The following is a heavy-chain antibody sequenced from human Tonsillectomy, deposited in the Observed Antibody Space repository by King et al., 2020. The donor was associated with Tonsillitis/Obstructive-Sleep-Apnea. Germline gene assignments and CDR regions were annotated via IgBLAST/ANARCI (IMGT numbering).Heavy chain of an antibody. D-gene: IGHD3-10*01. V-gene: IGHV3-53*01. J-gene: IGHJ6*03. CDR1: GFTVSSNY. CDR2: IYSGGST. CDR3: ARDQDYGSGSYFHYYYYMDV. Sequence: VQLVESGGGLIQPGGSLRLSCAASGFTVSSNYMSWVRQAPGKGLEWVSVIYSGGSTYYADSLKGRFTISGDNSKNTLYLQMNSLRAEDTAVYYCARDQDYGSGSYFHYYYYMDVWGKGTTVTVSS.